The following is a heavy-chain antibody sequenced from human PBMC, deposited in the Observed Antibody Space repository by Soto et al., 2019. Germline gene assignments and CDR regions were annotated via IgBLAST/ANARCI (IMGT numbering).Heavy chain of an antibody. CDR2: ISGDTGYT. CDR3: ARPMDSYRWGVDP. CDR1: GYTSTNFG. Sequence: QVQLVQSGAEVKKPGASVKVSCKTSGYTSTNFGISWVRQAPGQGLEWVGWISGDTGYTSYAQNVQGRVTMTTDTSTNPAYQEPRSLRSDETAVYFRARPMDSYRWGVDPWGQGTLVIGFS. D-gene: IGHD2-8*02. J-gene: IGHJ5*02. V-gene: IGHV1-18*01.